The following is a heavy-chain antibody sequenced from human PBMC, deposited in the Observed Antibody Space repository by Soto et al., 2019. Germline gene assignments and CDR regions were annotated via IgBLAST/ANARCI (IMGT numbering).Heavy chain of an antibody. D-gene: IGHD5-18*01. Sequence: QVQLVQSGAEVKKPGSSVKVSCKASGGTFSSYTISWVRQAPGQGLEWMGRIIPILGIANYAQKFQGRVTITAHKSTSTAYMELSSLRSEDTAVYYCARGAKDTAMVIDYWGQRTLVTVSS. J-gene: IGHJ4*02. CDR3: ARGAKDTAMVIDY. CDR1: GGTFSSYT. V-gene: IGHV1-69*02. CDR2: IIPILGIA.